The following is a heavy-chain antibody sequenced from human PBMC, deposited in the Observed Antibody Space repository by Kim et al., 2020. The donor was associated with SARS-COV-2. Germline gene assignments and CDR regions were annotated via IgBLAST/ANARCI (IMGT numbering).Heavy chain of an antibody. CDR3: GGGSGYLYSRFDY. CDR2: MYYSGST. J-gene: IGHJ4*01. Sequence: SETLSLTCTVSGATISSSTYYWGWIRQPPGRRLEWIATMYYSGSTYYNPSIKSRVIITGNPSKNQFSQKNTSVTAADTAVYYCGGGSGYLYSRFDYWG. CDR1: GATISSSTYY. V-gene: IGHV4-39*01. D-gene: IGHD6-25*01.